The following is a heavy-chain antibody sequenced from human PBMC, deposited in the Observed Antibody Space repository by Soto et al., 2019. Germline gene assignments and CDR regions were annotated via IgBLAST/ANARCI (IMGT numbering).Heavy chain of an antibody. V-gene: IGHV3-30-3*01. Sequence: GGSLRLSCSASGFTFSSYPMHWVRQAPGKGLEWVAVISYDGSNKYYADSVKGRFTISRDNSKNTLYLQMNSLRAEDTAVYYCASSGGSYGEDYYYYGMDVWGQGTTVTVSS. CDR2: ISYDGSNK. CDR3: ASSGGSYGEDYYYYGMDV. CDR1: GFTFSSYP. D-gene: IGHD1-26*01. J-gene: IGHJ6*02.